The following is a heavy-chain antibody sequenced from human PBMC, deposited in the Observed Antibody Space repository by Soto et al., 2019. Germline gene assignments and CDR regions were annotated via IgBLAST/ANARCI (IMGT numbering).Heavy chain of an antibody. CDR2: ISNTGNT. V-gene: IGHV4-59*01. D-gene: IGHD2-2*01. Sequence: VQLQESGPRLVRPSETLSLSCTVSGGSISGYYWNWIRQPPGRGLEWIGYISNTGNTNYNPSLKSRVSISVDTSKNQVSLNLRAVTAEDTALYYCGRDSAVGSSKRGFEYWGQGTLVTVSS. CDR3: GRDSAVGSSKRGFEY. J-gene: IGHJ4*02. CDR1: GGSISGYY.